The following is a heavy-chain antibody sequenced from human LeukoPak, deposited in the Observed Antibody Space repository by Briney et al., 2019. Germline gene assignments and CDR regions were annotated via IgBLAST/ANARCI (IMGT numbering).Heavy chain of an antibody. CDR2: INPSGGST. CDR3: ARSASMVRGVILSDY. V-gene: IGHV1-46*01. D-gene: IGHD3-10*01. CDR1: GYTFTSYY. Sequence: ASVKVSCKASGYTFTSYYMHWVQQAPGQGLEWMGIINPSGGSTSYAQKFQGRVTMTRDTSTSTVYMELSSLRSEDTAVYYCARSASMVRGVILSDYWGQGTLVTVSS. J-gene: IGHJ4*02.